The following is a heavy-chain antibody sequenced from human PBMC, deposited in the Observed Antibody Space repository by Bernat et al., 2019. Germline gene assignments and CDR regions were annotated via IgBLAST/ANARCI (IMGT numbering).Heavy chain of an antibody. V-gene: IGHV3-30*02. Sequence: QVQLVESGGGVVQPGGSLRLSCAASGFTFTSYGMHWIRPAPGKGLEWVAVVRDDGSNKYYAYSVKGRFTISKDKSKNTLYLQMNSLRAEDTAVYYCAKDESGMVSTYWGQGTLVTVSS. CDR1: GFTFTSYG. CDR3: AKDESGMVSTY. CDR2: VRDDGSNK. D-gene: IGHD2-8*01. J-gene: IGHJ4*02.